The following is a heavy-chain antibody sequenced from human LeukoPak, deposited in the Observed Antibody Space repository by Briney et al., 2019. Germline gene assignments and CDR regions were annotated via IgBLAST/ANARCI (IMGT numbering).Heavy chain of an antibody. CDR3: ARGILWFGEDYYGMDV. D-gene: IGHD3-10*01. CDR1: GGTFSSYT. Sequence: SVKVSCKASGGTFSSYTISWVRQAPGQGLEWMGGIIPIFGTANYAQKFQGRVTITADKSTSTAYMELSSLRSEDTAVYYCARGILWFGEDYYGMDVWGKGTTVTVSS. J-gene: IGHJ6*04. CDR2: IIPIFGTA. V-gene: IGHV1-69*06.